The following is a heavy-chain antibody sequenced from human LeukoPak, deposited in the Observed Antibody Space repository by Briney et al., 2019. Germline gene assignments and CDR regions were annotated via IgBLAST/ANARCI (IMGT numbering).Heavy chain of an antibody. D-gene: IGHD6-19*01. CDR3: LTYKRISGWYAHDT. CDR2: MHDSGTT. CDR1: GLSISSYY. Sequence: SETLSLTCSVSGLSISSYYWSWLRQPPGMGLEWIGVMHDSGTTFYNPSLNSRGTMSVDTSKMQFSLQVSSLTAAVTDIYYCLTYKRISGWYAHDTWGQGILVTVSS. V-gene: IGHV4-59*01. J-gene: IGHJ5*02.